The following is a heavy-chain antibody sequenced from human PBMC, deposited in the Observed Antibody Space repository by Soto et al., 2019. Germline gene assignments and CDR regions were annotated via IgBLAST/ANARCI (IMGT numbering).Heavy chain of an antibody. CDR3: ARDNTSSGWAFDY. D-gene: IGHD6-19*01. Sequence: QVQLQESGPGLVKPSQTLSLTCTVSGGSISSGGYYWSWIRQHPGKGLEWIGYIYYSGSTYYNPSLKSRVTISVDTSKNQFSLKLSSVTAGDTAVYYCARDNTSSGWAFDYWGQGTLVTVSS. CDR1: GGSISSGGYY. J-gene: IGHJ4*02. CDR2: IYYSGST. V-gene: IGHV4-31*03.